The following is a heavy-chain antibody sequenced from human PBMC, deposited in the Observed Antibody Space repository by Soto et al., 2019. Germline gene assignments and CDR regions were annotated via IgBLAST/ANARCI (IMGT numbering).Heavy chain of an antibody. V-gene: IGHV1-69*02. CDR3: ARAVAYDSSGYYYQGPVQH. D-gene: IGHD3-22*01. CDR2: IIPILGIA. CDR1: GGTFSSYT. J-gene: IGHJ1*01. Sequence: ASVKVSXKASGGTFSSYTISWVRQAPGQGLEWMGRIIPILGIANYAQKFQGRVTITADKSTSTAYMELSSLRSEDTAVYYCARAVAYDSSGYYYQGPVQHWGQGTLVTVSS.